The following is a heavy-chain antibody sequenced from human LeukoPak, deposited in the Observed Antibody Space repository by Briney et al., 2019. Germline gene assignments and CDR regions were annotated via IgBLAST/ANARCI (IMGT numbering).Heavy chain of an antibody. V-gene: IGHV4-59*01. CDR1: GGSISSYY. D-gene: IGHD5-24*01. CDR3: ARAVEMTTIFDY. CDR2: IYYSGST. J-gene: IGHJ4*02. Sequence: SETLSLTCTVSGGSISSYYWSWIRQPPGRGLEWIGYIYYSGSTNYNPSLKSRVTISVDTSKNQFSLKLSSGTAAETAVYYGARAVEMTTIFDYWGQGTLVTVSS.